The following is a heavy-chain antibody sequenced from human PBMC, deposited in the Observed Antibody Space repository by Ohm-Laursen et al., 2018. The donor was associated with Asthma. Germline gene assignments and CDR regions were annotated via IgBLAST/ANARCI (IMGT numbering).Heavy chain of an antibody. V-gene: IGHV3-7*01. CDR3: ARDVMEWYLPAFDF. D-gene: IGHD3-3*01. J-gene: IGHJ4*02. CDR1: GFTFSSYW. CDR2: IKQDGSEK. Sequence: SLRLSCTASGFTFSSYWMTWVRQAPGKGLEWVANIKQDGSEKYYVDSVKGRFTISRDDAKNSLSLQMNSLRDDDTAVYYCARDVMEWYLPAFDFWGQGTLVTVSS.